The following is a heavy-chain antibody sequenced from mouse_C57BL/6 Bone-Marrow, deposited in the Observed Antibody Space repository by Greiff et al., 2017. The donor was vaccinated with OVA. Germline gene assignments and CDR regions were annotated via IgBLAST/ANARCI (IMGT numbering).Heavy chain of an antibody. CDR2: IRSKSNNYAT. Sequence: EVQLVESGGGLVQPKGSLKLSCAASGFSFNTYAMNWVRQAPGKGLEWVARIRSKSNNYATYYADSVKDRFTISRDDSESMLYLQMNNLKTEDTAMYYCVRHSGYGNYDYYAMDYWGQGTSVTVSS. V-gene: IGHV10-1*01. D-gene: IGHD2-1*01. J-gene: IGHJ4*01. CDR3: VRHSGYGNYDYYAMDY. CDR1: GFSFNTYA.